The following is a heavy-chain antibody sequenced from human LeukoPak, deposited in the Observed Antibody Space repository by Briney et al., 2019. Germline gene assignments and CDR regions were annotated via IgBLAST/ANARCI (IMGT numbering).Heavy chain of an antibody. CDR3: ARDSKGGDSSGYYPIDY. D-gene: IGHD3-22*01. V-gene: IGHV3-48*03. Sequence: GGSLRLSCAASGFTFSSYEMNWVRQAPGKGLEWVSYISSSGSTIYYADSVKGRFTISRDNAKNSLYLQMNSLRAEDTAVYYCARDSKGGDSSGYYPIDYWGQGALVTVSS. J-gene: IGHJ4*02. CDR1: GFTFSSYE. CDR2: ISSSGSTI.